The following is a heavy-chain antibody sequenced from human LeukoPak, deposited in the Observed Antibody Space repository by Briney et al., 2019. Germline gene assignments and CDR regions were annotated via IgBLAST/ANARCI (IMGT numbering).Heavy chain of an antibody. V-gene: IGHV5-51*01. J-gene: IGHJ3*02. CDR2: IYPGDSAN. D-gene: IGHD6-13*01. CDR1: GYSFTSYW. Sequence: GESLKISSKGSGYSFTSYWIGWVRQIPGKGLGWMGIIYPGDSANRYSTSFQGQVTISADKSISTAYLQGSSLKASDTAMYYCARRGPTYSSSWDDAFDIWGQGTMVTVCS. CDR3: ARRGPTYSSSWDDAFDI.